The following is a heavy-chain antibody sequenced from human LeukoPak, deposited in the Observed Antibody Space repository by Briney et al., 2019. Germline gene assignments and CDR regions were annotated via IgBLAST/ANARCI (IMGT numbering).Heavy chain of an antibody. J-gene: IGHJ3*02. V-gene: IGHV1-18*01. CDR2: ISAYNGNT. CDR1: GYTFTSYG. D-gene: IGHD5-12*01. CDR3: ANQEWLRFNLNAFDI. Sequence: ASVKVSCKASGYTFTSYGISWVRQAPGQGLEWMGWISAYNGNTNYAQKLQGRVTMTTDTSTSTAYMELRSLRFEDTAVYYCANQEWLRFNLNAFDIWGQGTMVTVSS.